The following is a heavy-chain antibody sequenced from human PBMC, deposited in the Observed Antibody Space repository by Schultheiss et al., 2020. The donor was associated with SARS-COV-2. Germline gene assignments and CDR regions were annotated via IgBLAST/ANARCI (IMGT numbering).Heavy chain of an antibody. CDR1: GGSISSYY. V-gene: IGHV4-59*08. CDR3: ARGLAVAGTLARWGLYAFDI. D-gene: IGHD6-19*01. CDR2: IYHSGST. J-gene: IGHJ3*02. Sequence: SETLSLTCTVSGGSISSYYWSWIRQPPGKGLEWIGYIYHSGSTNYNPSLKSRVIISVDTSKNQFSLMLSSVTAADTAVYYCARGLAVAGTLARWGLYAFDIWGQGTMVTVSS.